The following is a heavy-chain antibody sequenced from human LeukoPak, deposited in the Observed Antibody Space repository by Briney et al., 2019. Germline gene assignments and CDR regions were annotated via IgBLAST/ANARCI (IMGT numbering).Heavy chain of an antibody. V-gene: IGHV4-59*01. D-gene: IGHD3-10*01. Sequence: PSETLSLTCTVSGGSISSYYWSWIRQPPGKGLEWIGYIYYSGSTNYNPSLKSRVTISVDTSKNQFSLKLSSVTAADTAVYYCARVRSGLLWFGESHDAFDIWGQGTMVTVSS. CDR2: IYYSGST. CDR3: ARVRSGLLWFGESHDAFDI. J-gene: IGHJ3*02. CDR1: GGSISSYY.